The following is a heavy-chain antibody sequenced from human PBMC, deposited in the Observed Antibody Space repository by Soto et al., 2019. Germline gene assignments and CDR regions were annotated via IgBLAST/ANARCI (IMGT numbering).Heavy chain of an antibody. Sequence: RLSCAASGFTFSSYAMSWVRQAPGKGLEWVSAISGSGGSTYYADSVKGRFTISRDNSKNTLYLQMNSLRAEDTAVYYCAKGRSSGWQPYYYYGMDVWGQGTTVTVSS. V-gene: IGHV3-23*01. CDR1: GFTFSSYA. J-gene: IGHJ6*02. D-gene: IGHD6-19*01. CDR3: AKGRSSGWQPYYYYGMDV. CDR2: ISGSGGST.